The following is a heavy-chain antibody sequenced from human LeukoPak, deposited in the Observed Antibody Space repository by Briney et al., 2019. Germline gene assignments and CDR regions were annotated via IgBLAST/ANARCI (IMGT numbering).Heavy chain of an antibody. CDR1: GFSLSTSGVG. CDR2: IYWDGDK. Sequence: SGPTLVNPTQTLTLTCTCSGFSLSTSGVGLGWIRQPPGKPLEYLAIIYWDGDKRYKPPLEGRLTITKDNSRNQVVLTMTNMDPVDTATYFCAHSSRSPNCGNSRCYYFDYWGQGTLVTVSS. CDR3: AHSSRSPNCGNSRCYYFDY. V-gene: IGHV2-5*02. D-gene: IGHD2/OR15-2a*01. J-gene: IGHJ4*02.